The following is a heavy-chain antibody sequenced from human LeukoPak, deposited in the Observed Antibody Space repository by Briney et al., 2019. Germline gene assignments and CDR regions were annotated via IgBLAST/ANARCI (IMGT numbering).Heavy chain of an antibody. Sequence: GASVKVSCKASGGTFSSYAISWVRQAPGQGLEWMGWINPNSGGTNYAQKFQGRVTMTRDTSISTAYMELSRLRSDDTAVYYCAVLTGTTGWENWFDPWGQGTLVTVSS. D-gene: IGHD1-7*01. J-gene: IGHJ5*02. CDR3: AVLTGTTGWENWFDP. CDR2: INPNSGGT. CDR1: GGTFSSYA. V-gene: IGHV1-2*02.